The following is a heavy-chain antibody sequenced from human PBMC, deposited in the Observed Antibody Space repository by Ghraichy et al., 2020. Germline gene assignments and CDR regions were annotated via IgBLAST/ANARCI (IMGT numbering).Heavy chain of an antibody. CDR3: AKDVQGYSRPIGY. D-gene: IGHD6-13*01. CDR2: ISGSGSGT. Sequence: GGSLRLSCAASGFTFSSHAMSWVRQAPGKGLEWVSAISGSGSGTYYADSVKGRFTISRDNSKNTLYLQMNSLRAEDTALYYCAKDVQGYSRPIGYWGQGTLVTVSS. CDR1: GFTFSSHA. J-gene: IGHJ4*02. V-gene: IGHV3-23*01.